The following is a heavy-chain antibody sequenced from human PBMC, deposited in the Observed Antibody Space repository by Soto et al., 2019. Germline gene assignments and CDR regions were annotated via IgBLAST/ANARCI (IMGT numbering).Heavy chain of an antibody. Sequence: GASVKVSCKASGYTFTSYGISWVRRAPGQGLEWMGWISAYNGNTNYAQKLQGRVTMTTDTSTSTAYMELRSLRSDDTAVYYCARGVWSMVRVLFDYWGQGTLVTVSS. V-gene: IGHV1-18*01. CDR3: ARGVWSMVRVLFDY. CDR2: ISAYNGNT. D-gene: IGHD3-10*01. CDR1: GYTFTSYG. J-gene: IGHJ4*02.